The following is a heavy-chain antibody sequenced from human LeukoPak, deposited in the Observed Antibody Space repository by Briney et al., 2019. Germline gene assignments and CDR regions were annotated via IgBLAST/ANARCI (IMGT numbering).Heavy chain of an antibody. CDR3: GIFLGQTFYYYSSGLDF. J-gene: IGHJ4*02. V-gene: IGHV1-2*02. Sequence: ASVKVYFKASGYNFTDYYCNWLRQAPGQGLEWMGWINPNSGGTNYAQKFQGTVTMTRDTSISTAYMELTRLKSDDTAVHYCGIFLGQTFYYYSSGLDFWCQGTLVTVSS. D-gene: IGHD3-22*01. CDR2: INPNSGGT. CDR1: GYNFTDYY.